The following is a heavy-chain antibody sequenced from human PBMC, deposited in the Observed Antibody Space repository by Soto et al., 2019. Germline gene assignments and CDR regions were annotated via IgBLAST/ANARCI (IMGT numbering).Heavy chain of an antibody. V-gene: IGHV4-59*01. Sequence: SETLSLTCTVSGGSISSYYWSWIRQPPGKGLEWIGYIYYSGSTNYNPSLKSRVTISVDTSKNQFSLKLSSVTAADTAVYYCARGDTAMAHLFDYWGQGTLVTVSS. D-gene: IGHD5-18*01. CDR3: ARGDTAMAHLFDY. J-gene: IGHJ4*02. CDR2: IYYSGST. CDR1: GGSISSYY.